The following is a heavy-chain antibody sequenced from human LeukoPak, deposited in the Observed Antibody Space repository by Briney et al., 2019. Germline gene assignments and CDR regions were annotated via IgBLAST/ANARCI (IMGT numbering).Heavy chain of an antibody. V-gene: IGHV1-2*06. J-gene: IGHJ6*03. CDR3: AMNVLRYFDWLLDDYYMDV. CDR1: GYTFTGYY. CDR2: INPNSGGT. Sequence: ASVKVSCKASGYTFTGYYKHWVRQAPGQGLEWMGRINPNSGGTNYAQKFQGRVTMTRDTSISTAYMELSRLRSDDTAVYYCAMNVLRYFDWLLDDYYMDVWGKGTTVTVSS. D-gene: IGHD3-9*01.